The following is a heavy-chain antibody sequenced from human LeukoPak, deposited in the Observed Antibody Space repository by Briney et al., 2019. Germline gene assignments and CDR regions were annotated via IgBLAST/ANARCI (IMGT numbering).Heavy chain of an antibody. CDR2: INHSGST. J-gene: IGHJ3*02. CDR3: ARLKSRRVIGAFDI. CDR1: GFSFRSYW. V-gene: IGHV4-34*01. D-gene: IGHD2/OR15-2a*01. Sequence: GSLRLSCAASGFSFRSYWMSWVRQAPGKGLEWIGEINHSGSTNYNPSLKSRVTISVDTSKNQFPLKLSSVTAADTAVYYCARLKSRRVIGAFDIWGQGTMVTVSS.